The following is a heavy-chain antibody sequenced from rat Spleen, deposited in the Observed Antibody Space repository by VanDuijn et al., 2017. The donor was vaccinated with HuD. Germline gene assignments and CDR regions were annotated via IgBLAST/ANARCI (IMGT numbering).Heavy chain of an antibody. J-gene: IGHJ3*01. CDR3: ARSEGTHYYLPFAD. V-gene: IGHV3-3*01. CDR2: INSAGNT. Sequence: EVQLQESGPGLVKPSQSLSLTCSVTGYSISSAYRWNWIRTFPGNKLEWMGYINSAGNTNYNPSPKSRISTSRDTSQNQFFLQVNSLSTEDTATYYCARSEGTHYYLPFADWGQGTLVTVSS. D-gene: IGHD1-6*01. CDR1: GYSISSAYR.